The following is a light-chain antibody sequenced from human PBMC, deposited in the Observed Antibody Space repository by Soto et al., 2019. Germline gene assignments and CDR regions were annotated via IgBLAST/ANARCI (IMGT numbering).Light chain of an antibody. CDR2: DAS. CDR1: QGLKF. J-gene: IGKJ1*01. V-gene: IGKV1-5*01. Sequence: DIQMTQSPSSVSASVGDTVTITCRTSQGLKFLAWYQQKPGKAPKLLISDASSLETGVPSRFSGSGSGTEFTLTINSLQPDDFATYYCQQYKSYWTFGQGTKVDI. CDR3: QQYKSYWT.